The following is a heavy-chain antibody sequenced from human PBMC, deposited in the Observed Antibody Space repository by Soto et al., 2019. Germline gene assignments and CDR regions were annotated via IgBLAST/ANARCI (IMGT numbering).Heavy chain of an antibody. CDR2: ITPMFGTP. Sequence: QVQLVQSEAEVKKPGSSVKVSCKASGGTFSRYTITWVRQAPGQGLEWMGGITPMFGTPNYAQKFQGRVTIIADESTSTAYMELSSLRSEDTAMYYCARDGTLYDSSAYYYLYWGQGTLVTVSS. CDR1: GGTFSRYT. J-gene: IGHJ4*02. D-gene: IGHD3-22*01. CDR3: ARDGTLYDSSAYYYLY. V-gene: IGHV1-69*01.